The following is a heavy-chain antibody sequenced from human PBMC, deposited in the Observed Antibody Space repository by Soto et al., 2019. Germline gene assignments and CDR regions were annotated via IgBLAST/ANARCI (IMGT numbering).Heavy chain of an antibody. CDR1: GFAFSSYA. Sequence: RLSCAASGFAFSSYAMSWFRQAPGEVLEWVSAISGSGGSTYYADSVKGRFTISRDNSKNTLYLQMNSLRAEDTAVYYCAKDAFVSGYRTYYYGMDVWGQGTTVTVSS. V-gene: IGHV3-23*01. J-gene: IGHJ6*02. CDR3: AKDAFVSGYRTYYYGMDV. CDR2: ISGSGGST. D-gene: IGHD5-12*01.